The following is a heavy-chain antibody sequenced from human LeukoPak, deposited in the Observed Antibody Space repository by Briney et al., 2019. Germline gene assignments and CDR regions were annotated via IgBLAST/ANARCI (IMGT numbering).Heavy chain of an antibody. CDR3: AKDQRGKCSGGSCLMDY. CDR2: ISGSGGST. V-gene: IGHV3-23*01. J-gene: IGHJ4*02. D-gene: IGHD2-15*01. Sequence: GGSMRLSCAASGFTFSSYAMSWVRQAPGKGLEWDSAISGSGGSTYYADSVKGRFTISRDNSKNTLYLQMNSLRAEDTAVYYCAKDQRGKCSGGSCLMDYWGQGTLVTVSS. CDR1: GFTFSSYA.